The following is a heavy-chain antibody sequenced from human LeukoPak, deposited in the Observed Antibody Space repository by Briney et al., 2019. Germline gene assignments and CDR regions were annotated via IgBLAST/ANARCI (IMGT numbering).Heavy chain of an antibody. Sequence: SETLSLTCTVSGGSISGYYWSWIRQPAGKGLEWIGCIYTSGSTGYNPSLKSRVTMSVYTSKNQFSLKLSSVTAADTAVYYCARVDLRAAYFDYWGQGTLVTVSS. CDR2: IYTSGST. CDR1: GGSISGYY. V-gene: IGHV4-4*07. J-gene: IGHJ4*02. D-gene: IGHD2-15*01. CDR3: ARVDLRAAYFDY.